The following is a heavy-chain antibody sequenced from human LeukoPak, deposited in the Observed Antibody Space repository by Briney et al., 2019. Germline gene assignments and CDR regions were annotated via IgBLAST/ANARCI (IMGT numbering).Heavy chain of an antibody. V-gene: IGHV3-7*01. Sequence: AGGSLRLSCAASGFTFSGYAMSWVRQAPGKGLEWVANIKQDGSEKYYVDSVKGRFTISRDNAKNSLYLQMNSLRAEDTAVYYCARGRSPLDYWGQGTLVTVSS. CDR1: GFTFSGYA. J-gene: IGHJ4*02. CDR2: IKQDGSEK. CDR3: ARGRSPLDY. D-gene: IGHD5-24*01.